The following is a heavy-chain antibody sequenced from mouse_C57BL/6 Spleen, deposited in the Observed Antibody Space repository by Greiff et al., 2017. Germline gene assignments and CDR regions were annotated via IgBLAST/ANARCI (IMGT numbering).Heavy chain of an antibody. D-gene: IGHD2-2*01. Sequence: QVQLQQPGAELVKPGASVKVSCKASGYTFTSYWMHWVKQRPGKGLEWIGRIHPSDSYTNYNQKFKGKATLTGDKSSSTAYMQLSSLTSEDSAVYYCAIEDDGYDAWFAYWGQGTLVTVSA. V-gene: IGHV1-74*01. CDR1: GYTFTSYW. J-gene: IGHJ3*01. CDR2: IHPSDSYT. CDR3: AIEDDGYDAWFAY.